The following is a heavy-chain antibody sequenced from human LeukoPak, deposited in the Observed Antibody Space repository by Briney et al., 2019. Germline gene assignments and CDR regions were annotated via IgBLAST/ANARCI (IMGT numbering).Heavy chain of an antibody. Sequence: GGSLRLSCAASGFTFSSYSMNWVRQAPGKGLEWVSSISSSSSYIYYADSVKGRFTISRDNSKNTLYLQMNSLRAEDTAVYYCARRHQTGGFDYWGQGTLVTVSS. CDR1: GFTFSSYS. J-gene: IGHJ4*02. CDR2: ISSSSSYI. V-gene: IGHV3-21*01. CDR3: ARRHQTGGFDY. D-gene: IGHD1-14*01.